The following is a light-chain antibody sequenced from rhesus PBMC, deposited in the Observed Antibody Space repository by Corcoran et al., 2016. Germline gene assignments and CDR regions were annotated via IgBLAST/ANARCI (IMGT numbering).Light chain of an antibody. J-gene: IGKJ2*01. CDR3: YQHSSGYS. Sequence: QVILTQSPATLSLSPGERATLSCRASQSVSSYIAWYQQKPGQAPRLLIYGASSRATVISERFIGSGSGTDFTLTISSLEPEDVGIYHCYQHSSGYSFGQGTKVEIK. CDR2: GAS. CDR1: QSVSSY. V-gene: IGKV3-10*01.